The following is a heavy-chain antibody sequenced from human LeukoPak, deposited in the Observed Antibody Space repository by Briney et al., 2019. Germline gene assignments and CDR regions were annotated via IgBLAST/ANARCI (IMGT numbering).Heavy chain of an antibody. CDR2: IYYSGST. CDR1: GGSISSGGYY. V-gene: IGHV4-31*03. D-gene: IGHD4-11*01. J-gene: IGHJ6*02. Sequence: PSETLSLTCTVSGGSISSGGYYWSWIRQHPGTGLEWIGYIYYSGSTYYNPSLKSRVTISVDTSKNQFSLKLGSVTAADTAVYYCARDYSNYAPPSADYYYYGMDVWGQGTTVTVSS. CDR3: ARDYSNYAPPSADYYYYGMDV.